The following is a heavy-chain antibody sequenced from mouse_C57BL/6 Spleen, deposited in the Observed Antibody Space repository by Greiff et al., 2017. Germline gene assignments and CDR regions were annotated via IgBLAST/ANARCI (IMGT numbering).Heavy chain of an antibody. D-gene: IGHD1-1*02. V-gene: IGHV1-39*01. CDR2: INPNNGTT. Sequence: VQLQQSGPELVKPGASVKISCKASGYSFTDYNMNWVKQSNGKSLEWIGVINPNNGTTSYNQNFKGKATLTVDQASSTAYMQLISLTSEDSAVYYCANHYGLYYAMDYWGQGTSVTVSS. J-gene: IGHJ4*01. CDR3: ANHYGLYYAMDY. CDR1: GYSFTDYN.